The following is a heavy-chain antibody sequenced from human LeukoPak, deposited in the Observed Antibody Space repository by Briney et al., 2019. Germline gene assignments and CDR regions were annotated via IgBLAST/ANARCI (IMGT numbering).Heavy chain of an antibody. V-gene: IGHV4-4*09. CDR2: IYTSGST. J-gene: IGHJ4*02. Sequence: SETLSLTCTVSGGSISSYYWSCIRQPPGKGLEWIGYIYTSGSTNYNPSLKSRVTISVDTSKNQFSLKLSSVTAADTAVYYCARGDSDSSGYYYFDYWGQGTLVTVSS. D-gene: IGHD3-22*01. CDR1: GGSISSYY. CDR3: ARGDSDSSGYYYFDY.